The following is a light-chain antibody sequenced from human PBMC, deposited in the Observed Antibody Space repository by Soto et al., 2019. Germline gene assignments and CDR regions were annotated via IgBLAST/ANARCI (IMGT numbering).Light chain of an antibody. V-gene: IGKV1-5*03. CDR2: KAS. CDR3: QHYNSYSEA. J-gene: IGKJ1*01. Sequence: DIQMTQSPSTLSASVGDRVTITCRASQSISSRLAWYQQKPGKAPKLLIYKASSLEGGVPSRFSGSGSGTEFTLTISSLQPDDFATYYCQHYNSYSEAFGQGTKVDIK. CDR1: QSISSR.